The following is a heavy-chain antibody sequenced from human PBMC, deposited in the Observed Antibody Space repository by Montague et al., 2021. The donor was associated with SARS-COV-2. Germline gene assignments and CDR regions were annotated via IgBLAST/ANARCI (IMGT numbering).Heavy chain of an antibody. CDR3: ARGRAVTTSYYYYSGMDV. D-gene: IGHD4-17*01. J-gene: IGHJ6*02. V-gene: IGHV4-34*01. Sequence: SETLSLTCAVYGGSFSGYYWSWIRQPPGKGLEWIGEINHSGSTNYNPSLKSRVTISVDTSKNQFSLKLSSVTAADTAVYYCARGRAVTTSYYYYSGMDVWGQGTTVTVSS. CDR1: GGSFSGYY. CDR2: INHSGST.